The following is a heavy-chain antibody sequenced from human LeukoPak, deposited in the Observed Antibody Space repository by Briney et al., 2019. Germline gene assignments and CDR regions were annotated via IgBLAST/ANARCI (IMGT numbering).Heavy chain of an antibody. CDR2: INSDGSST. D-gene: IGHD1-26*01. CDR3: ARGYGSYADY. CDR1: GFTFSNYW. Sequence: GGSLRLSCAASGFTFSNYWMHWVRQAPGKGLVWVSRINSDGSSTSYADSVKGRFTISRDNAENTLYLQMNSLRAEDTAVYCCARGYGSYADYWGQGTLVTVSS. V-gene: IGHV3-74*01. J-gene: IGHJ4*02.